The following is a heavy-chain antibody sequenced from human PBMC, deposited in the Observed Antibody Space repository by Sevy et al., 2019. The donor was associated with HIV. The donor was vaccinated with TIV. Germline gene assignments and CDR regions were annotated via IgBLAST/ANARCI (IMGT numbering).Heavy chain of an antibody. CDR3: ARGVGYCSGGSCYRAGGGYYGMDV. J-gene: IGHJ6*02. CDR1: GFTFSDYY. CDR2: ISSSGSTI. D-gene: IGHD2-15*01. Sequence: GGSLRLSCAASGFTFSDYYMSWIRQAPGKGLEWVSYISSSGSTIYYADSGKGRFTISRDNAKNSLYLQMNSLRAEDTAVYYCARGVGYCSGGSCYRAGGGYYGMDVWGQGTTVTVSS. V-gene: IGHV3-11*01.